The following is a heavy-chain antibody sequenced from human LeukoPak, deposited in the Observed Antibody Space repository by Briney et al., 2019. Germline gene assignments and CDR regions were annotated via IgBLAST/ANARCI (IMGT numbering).Heavy chain of an antibody. D-gene: IGHD3-22*01. CDR3: AGSTIGIVVVTYYYYMDV. CDR1: GGTFSSYA. V-gene: IGHV1-69*13. Sequence: GASVNVSCKASGGTFSSYAISWVRQAPGQGLEWMGGIIPIFGTANYAQKFQGRVTITADESTSTAYMELSSLRSEDTAVYYCAGSTIGIVVVTYYYYMDVWGKGTTVTVSS. J-gene: IGHJ6*03. CDR2: IIPIFGTA.